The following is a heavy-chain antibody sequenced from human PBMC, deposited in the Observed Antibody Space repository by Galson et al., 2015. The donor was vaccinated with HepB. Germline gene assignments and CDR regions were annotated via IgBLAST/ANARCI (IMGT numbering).Heavy chain of an antibody. CDR3: ARDLFGSAITIFGVVTAPDWFDP. Sequence: SCKASGYTFTSYGISWVRQAPGQGLEWMGWISAYNGNTNYAQKLQGRVTMTTDTSTSTAYMELRSLRSDDTAVYYCARDLFGSAITIFGVVTAPDWFDPWGQGTLVTVSS. D-gene: IGHD3-3*01. CDR1: GYTFTSYG. CDR2: ISAYNGNT. J-gene: IGHJ5*02. V-gene: IGHV1-18*04.